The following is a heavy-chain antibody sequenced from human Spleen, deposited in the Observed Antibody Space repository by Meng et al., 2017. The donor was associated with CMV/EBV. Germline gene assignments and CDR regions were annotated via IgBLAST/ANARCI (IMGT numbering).Heavy chain of an antibody. V-gene: IGHV4-61*08. CDR2: IYYSGST. D-gene: IGHD2-21*01. J-gene: IGHJ5*02. Sequence: SETLSLTCTVSGGSISSGAYYWSWIRQPPGKGLEWIGYIYYSGSTNYNPSLKSRVTISVDTSKNQFSLKLSSVTAADTAVYYCARVRLMEGGFDPWGQGTLVTVSS. CDR1: GGSISSGAYY. CDR3: ARVRLMEGGFDP.